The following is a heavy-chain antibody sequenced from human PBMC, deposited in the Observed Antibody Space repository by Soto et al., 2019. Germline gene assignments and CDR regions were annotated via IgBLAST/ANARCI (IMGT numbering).Heavy chain of an antibody. D-gene: IGHD2-15*01. V-gene: IGHV1-46*04. Sequence: QVQLVQSGAEVKKPGASVKVSCKASGNTFTTYYMHWVRQAPGQELEWLGVINPSGGSTRYAQKLQGRVTMTRDTSTRTVYMELSSLRSGDTAVYYCAGVLKVDSESYYDYGMDVWGQGTTVSVSS. CDR3: AGVLKVDSESYYDYGMDV. CDR1: GNTFTTYY. J-gene: IGHJ6*02. CDR2: INPSGGST.